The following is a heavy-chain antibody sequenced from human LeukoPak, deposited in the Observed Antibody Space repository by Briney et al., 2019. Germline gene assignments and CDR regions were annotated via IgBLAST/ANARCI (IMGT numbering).Heavy chain of an antibody. J-gene: IGHJ4*02. CDR3: AREGGPYRPLDY. CDR1: YVSITDTNY. Sequence: SETLSLTCGVSYVSITDTNYWTWVRQPPGKGLEGIGEVNLHGDTNYKPSLKGRVDISGDRFENHISLQLTSVTAADTAVYYCAREGGPYRPLDYSGQGIMVTVSS. CDR2: VNLHGDT. V-gene: IGHV4-4*02. D-gene: IGHD3-16*02.